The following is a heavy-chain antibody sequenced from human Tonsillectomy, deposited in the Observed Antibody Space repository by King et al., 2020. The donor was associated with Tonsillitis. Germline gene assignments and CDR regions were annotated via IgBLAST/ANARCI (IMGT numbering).Heavy chain of an antibody. CDR2: LIPIFGTA. Sequence: VQLVESGAEVKKPGSSVKVSCKATGGTFSSYAISWVRLAPGQGLEWMGGLIPIFGTANYEQKFQGRVKITADESTSTAYMELSSLRSEDTAVYYCAMKYYDFWSGYYNADYWGQGTLVTVSS. V-gene: IGHV1-69*01. CDR1: GGTFSSYA. CDR3: AMKYYDFWSGYYNADY. J-gene: IGHJ4*02. D-gene: IGHD3-3*01.